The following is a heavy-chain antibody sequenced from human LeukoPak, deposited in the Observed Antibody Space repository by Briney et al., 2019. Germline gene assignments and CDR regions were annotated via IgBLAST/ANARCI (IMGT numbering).Heavy chain of an antibody. CDR3: ARGADGVSSNSRGWFDP. V-gene: IGHV3-30*04. CDR2: ISYDGSNK. J-gene: IGHJ5*02. CDR1: GFTFNSYT. Sequence: GGSLRLSCAASGFTFNSYTMHWVRQAPGKGLEWVAVISYDGSNKYYADSVKGRFTISRDNAKNSLYLQMNSLRAEDTAVYSCARGADGVSSNSRGWFDPWGQGTLVTVSS. D-gene: IGHD2-15*01.